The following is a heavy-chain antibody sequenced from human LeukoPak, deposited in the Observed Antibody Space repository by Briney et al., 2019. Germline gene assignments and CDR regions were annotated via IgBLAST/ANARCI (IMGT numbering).Heavy chain of an antibody. Sequence: GASVKVSCKASGYTFTSYGISWVRQAPGQGLEWMGWISAYNGNTNYAQKLQGRVTMTTDTSTSTAYMELRSLRSDDTAVYYCAREMGSGYSSGVDAFDIWGQGTMVTVSS. D-gene: IGHD6-19*01. CDR3: AREMGSGYSSGVDAFDI. CDR2: ISAYNGNT. CDR1: GYTFTSYG. J-gene: IGHJ3*02. V-gene: IGHV1-18*01.